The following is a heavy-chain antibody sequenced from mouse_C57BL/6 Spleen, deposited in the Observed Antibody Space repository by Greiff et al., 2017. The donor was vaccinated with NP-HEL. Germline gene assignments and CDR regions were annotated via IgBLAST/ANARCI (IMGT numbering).Heavy chain of an antibody. D-gene: IGHD2-1*01. CDR3: AREGHYGNYWYFDV. V-gene: IGHV5-4*01. CDR2: ISDGGSYT. CDR1: GFTFSSYA. J-gene: IGHJ1*03. Sequence: EVQVVESGGGLVKPGGSLKLSCAASGFTFSSYAMSWVRQTPEKRLEWVATISDGGSYTYYPDNVKGRFTISRDNAKNNLYLQMSHLKSEDTAMYYCAREGHYGNYWYFDVWGTGTTVTVSS.